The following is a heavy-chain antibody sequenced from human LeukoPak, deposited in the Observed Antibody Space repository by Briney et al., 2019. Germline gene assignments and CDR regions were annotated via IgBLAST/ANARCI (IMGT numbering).Heavy chain of an antibody. V-gene: IGHV3-7*01. CDR3: ARDSSGYFDY. D-gene: IGHD3-22*01. Sequence: GGSLRLSCAASGFSFSNFWMRWVRKAPGKGLEWVANIRPDGSGTDYVDSVKGRFTISRDNAKNSLYLQMNSLRAGDTAVYYCARDSSGYFDYWGQGALVTVSS. CDR2: IRPDGSGT. J-gene: IGHJ4*02. CDR1: GFSFSNFW.